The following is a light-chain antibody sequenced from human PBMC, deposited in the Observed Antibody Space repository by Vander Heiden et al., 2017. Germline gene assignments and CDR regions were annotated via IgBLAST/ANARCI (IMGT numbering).Light chain of an antibody. CDR2: NNK. CDR3: SAWDKWPHV. CDR1: DSNIGLNP. J-gene: IGLJ1*01. V-gene: IGLV1-44*01. Sequence: QSVLTQPPSASGTPGQRVTISCSGSDSNIGLNPGNWYQQRPGTAPKLLIYNNKQRPSGVPDRFSGSKSGTSASLAIIGLQSEDEADYYCSAWDKWPHVFGTGTKVTV.